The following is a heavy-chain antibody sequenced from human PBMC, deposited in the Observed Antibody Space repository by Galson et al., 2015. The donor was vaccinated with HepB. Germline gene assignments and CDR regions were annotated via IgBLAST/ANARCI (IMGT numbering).Heavy chain of an antibody. V-gene: IGHV3-74*01. CDR2: INTDGSST. Sequence: SLRLSCAASGFTFSSYWMHWVRQAPGKGLVRVSRINTDGSSTSYADSVKGRFTISRDNAKNTLYLQMNSLRAEDTAVYYCTRATLVDSWGQGTLVTVSS. CDR3: TRATLVDS. D-gene: IGHD6-13*01. J-gene: IGHJ4*02. CDR1: GFTFSSYW.